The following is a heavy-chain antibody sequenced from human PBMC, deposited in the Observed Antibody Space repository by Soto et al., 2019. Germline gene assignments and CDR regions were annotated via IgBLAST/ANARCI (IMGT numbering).Heavy chain of an antibody. D-gene: IGHD3-16*01. J-gene: IGHJ4*02. V-gene: IGHV1-3*01. Sequence: QVQLVQSGAEVKKPGASVKVSCKASGYTFTSYAMHWVRQAPGQRLEWMGWINAGNGNTKYSQKFQGRVTITRDTSASTXXXXXXXXXXXXXXXXXXXXXXXXXXGGGGARARDLLMAGKLIDYWGQGTLVTVSS. CDR1: GYTFTSYA. CDR3: XXXXXXXXGGGGARARDLLMAGKLIDY. CDR2: INAGNGNT.